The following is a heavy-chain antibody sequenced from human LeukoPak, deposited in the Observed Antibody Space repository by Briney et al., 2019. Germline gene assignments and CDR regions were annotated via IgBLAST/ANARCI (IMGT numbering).Heavy chain of an antibody. J-gene: IGHJ4*02. V-gene: IGHV3-48*04. Sequence: GRSLRLSCAASGFTFSSYSMNWVRQAPGKGLEWVSYISSSSSTIYYADSVKGRFTISRDNAKTSLYLQMNSLRAEDTAVYYCARDPRGDYGSFDYWGEGTLVTVSS. CDR3: ARDPRGDYGSFDY. CDR1: GFTFSSYS. CDR2: ISSSSSTI. D-gene: IGHD3-10*01.